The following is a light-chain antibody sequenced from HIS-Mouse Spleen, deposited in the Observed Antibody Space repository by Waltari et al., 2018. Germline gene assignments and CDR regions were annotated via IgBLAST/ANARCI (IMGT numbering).Light chain of an antibody. CDR3: SSYAGSNKV. J-gene: IGLJ2*01. Sequence: QSALTQPPSASGSPGQSVTIPCTGTSRDVGGYNYVSWYQQHPGKAPKLMIYEVSKRPSGVPDRFSGSKSGNTASLTVSGLQAEDEADYYCSSYAGSNKVFGGGTKLTVL. CDR2: EVS. CDR1: SRDVGGYNY. V-gene: IGLV2-8*01.